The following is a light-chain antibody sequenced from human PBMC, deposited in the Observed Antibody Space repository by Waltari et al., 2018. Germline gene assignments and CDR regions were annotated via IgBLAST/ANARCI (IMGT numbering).Light chain of an antibody. V-gene: IGLV2-14*03. CDR2: DVS. CDR3: SSYTFNSTQV. Sequence: QSALTQPASVSGSPGQSITISCAGSSSDVGGYDFVSWYQQHPGKAPKLMLYDVSNRPSGVSTRFSGSKSDNTASLTISGLQAEDEADYYCSSYTFNSTQVFGTGTKVTVL. CDR1: SSDVGGYDF. J-gene: IGLJ1*01.